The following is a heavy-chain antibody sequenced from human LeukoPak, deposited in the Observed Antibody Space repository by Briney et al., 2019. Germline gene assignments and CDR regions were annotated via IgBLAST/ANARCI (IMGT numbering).Heavy chain of an antibody. D-gene: IGHD3-22*01. CDR1: GGSISSYY. V-gene: IGHV4-59*08. CDR3: ARQGSSGFTPDY. J-gene: IGHJ4*02. CDR2: IYYSGST. Sequence: SETLSLTCTVSGGSISSYYWSWIRQPPGKGLEWIGYIYYSGSTNYNPSLKSRVTISVDTSKNQFSLKLSSVTAADTAVYYCARQGSSGFTPDYWGQGTLVTVSS.